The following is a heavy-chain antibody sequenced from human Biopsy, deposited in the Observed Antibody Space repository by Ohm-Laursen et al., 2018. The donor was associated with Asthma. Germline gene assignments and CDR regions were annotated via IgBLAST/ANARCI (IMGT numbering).Heavy chain of an antibody. CDR2: IYKSGQV. CDR3: PRQKLVAAEGPFDM. CDR1: GGSISSNFYS. J-gene: IGHJ3*02. Sequence: SQTLPLTCTVSGGSISSNFYSWGRIRQPTGKGREGMGNIYKSGQVYYNLSLKIRVTISVDKSKNQFSLQLRSVTAADTAVYYCPRQKLVAAEGPFDMWGQGTMVIVSS. V-gene: IGHV4-39*01. D-gene: IGHD1-26*01.